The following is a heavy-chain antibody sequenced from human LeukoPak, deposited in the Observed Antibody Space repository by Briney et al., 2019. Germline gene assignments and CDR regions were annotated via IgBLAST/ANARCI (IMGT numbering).Heavy chain of an antibody. Sequence: GASVKVSYKASGYTFTSYGISWVRQAPGQGLEWMGWISAYNGNTNYAQKLQGRVTMTTDTSTSTAYMELRSLRSDDTAVYYCARDRRSSSWYANDAFDIWGQGTMVTVSS. V-gene: IGHV1-18*01. CDR2: ISAYNGNT. CDR1: GYTFTSYG. CDR3: ARDRRSSSWYANDAFDI. D-gene: IGHD6-13*01. J-gene: IGHJ3*02.